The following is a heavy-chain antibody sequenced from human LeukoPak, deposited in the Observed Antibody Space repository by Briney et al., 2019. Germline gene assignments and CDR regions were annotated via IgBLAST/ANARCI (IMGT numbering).Heavy chain of an antibody. D-gene: IGHD6-13*01. CDR2: IYYSGST. CDR3: ARDPLYSGAAGTNID. V-gene: IGHV4-39*07. Sequence: SETLSLTCTVSGGSISSSSYYWGWIRQPPGKGLEWIGSIYYSGSTYYNPSLKSRVTISVDTSKNQFSLKLSSVTAADTAVYYCARDPLYSGAAGTNIDWGQGTLVTVSS. J-gene: IGHJ4*02. CDR1: GGSISSSSYY.